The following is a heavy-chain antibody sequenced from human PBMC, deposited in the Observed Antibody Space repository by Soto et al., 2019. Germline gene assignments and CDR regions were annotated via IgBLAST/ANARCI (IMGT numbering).Heavy chain of an antibody. CDR1: GYTFTSYD. Sequence: QVQLVQSGAEVKKPGASVKVSCKASGYTFTSYDINWVRQATGQGLEWMGWMNPNSGNTGYAQKFQGRGTMTRNTPTSTDYRELSSLRSEDTAVYYCARGGRGSSLYYYYGMDVWGQGTTVTVSS. CDR3: ARGGRGSSLYYYYGMDV. CDR2: MNPNSGNT. J-gene: IGHJ6*02. D-gene: IGHD2-2*01. V-gene: IGHV1-8*01.